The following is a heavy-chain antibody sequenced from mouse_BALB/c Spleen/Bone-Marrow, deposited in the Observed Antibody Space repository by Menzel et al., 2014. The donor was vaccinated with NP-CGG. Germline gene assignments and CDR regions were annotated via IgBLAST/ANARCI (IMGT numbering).Heavy chain of an antibody. V-gene: IGHV1-25*01. D-gene: IGHD1-1*01. CDR2: INPYNGGT. J-gene: IGHJ3*01. Sequence: VQLKESGPELVKPGSSMKISCKASGYSFTGYTMNLVKQSHGKNLEWIGLINPYNGGTSYNQKFKGKATLTVNKSSSTAYMELLSLTSEDSAVYYCARENYGSSYGFAYWGQGTQVTVSA. CDR3: ARENYGSSYGFAY. CDR1: GYSFTGYT.